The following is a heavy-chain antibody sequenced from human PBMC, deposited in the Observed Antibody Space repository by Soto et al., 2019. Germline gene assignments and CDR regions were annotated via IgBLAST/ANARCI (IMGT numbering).Heavy chain of an antibody. Sequence: QVQLVQSGAEVKKPGASVKVSCKASGYTFIDYGFSWVRQAPGQGLEWMGWISAYNGNTNYAQKLQARVTLTTDTSTSTAYMELRSLRSDDTGVYYCARDCISTTCYWNNWLDPWGQGTLVTVSS. D-gene: IGHD2-2*01. CDR3: ARDCISTTCYWNNWLDP. J-gene: IGHJ5*02. CDR2: ISAYNGNT. CDR1: GYTFIDYG. V-gene: IGHV1-18*01.